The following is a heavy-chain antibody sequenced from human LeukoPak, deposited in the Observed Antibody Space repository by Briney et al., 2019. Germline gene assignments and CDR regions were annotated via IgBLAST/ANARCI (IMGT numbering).Heavy chain of an antibody. CDR2: IYHSGTT. J-gene: IGHJ5*02. V-gene: IGHV4-38-2*02. Sequence: SETLSLTCTVSGYSISSGYYWGWIRQPPGKGLEWIGSIYHSGTTYYNPSLKTRVTISVDTSKNQLSLKLRSVTAADTAVYYCARPNAQYGGYGAWGQGTLVTVSS. CDR3: ARPNAQYGGYGA. CDR1: GYSISSGYY. D-gene: IGHD4-17*01.